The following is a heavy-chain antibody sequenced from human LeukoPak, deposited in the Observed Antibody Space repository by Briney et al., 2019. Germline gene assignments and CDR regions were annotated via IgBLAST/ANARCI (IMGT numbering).Heavy chain of an antibody. CDR3: ARVPRRGDRFDP. CDR1: GYTFTSYD. V-gene: IGHV1-8*01. J-gene: IGHJ5*02. CDR2: MNPTSGDT. Sequence: GASVKVSCKASGYTFTSYDINWVRQATGQGLEWMGWMNPTSGDTGYAQDFQGRVTMTRNTSISTAYMELSSLRSEDTAVFYCARVPRRGDRFDPWGQGTLVTVSS. D-gene: IGHD3-10*01.